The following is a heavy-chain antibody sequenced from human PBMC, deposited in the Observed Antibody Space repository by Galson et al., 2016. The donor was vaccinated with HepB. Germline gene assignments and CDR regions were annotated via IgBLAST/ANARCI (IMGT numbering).Heavy chain of an antibody. J-gene: IGHJ3*02. V-gene: IGHV1-3*01. D-gene: IGHD2/OR15-2a*01. CDR3: VRSTKITTIIVLIAGGAFDI. Sequence: SVKVSCKASGYPFSNYATHWLRQAPGQSLEWMGWINAGGGGTKYSQKFQGRLSITRDTSANIAYMELSGLRFEDTAVCFCVRSTKITTIIVLIAGGAFDIWGQGTVVTVSS. CDR2: INAGGGGT. CDR1: GYPFSNYA.